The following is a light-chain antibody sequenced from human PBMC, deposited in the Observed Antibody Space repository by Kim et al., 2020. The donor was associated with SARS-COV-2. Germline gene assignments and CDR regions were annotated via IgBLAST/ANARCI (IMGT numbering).Light chain of an antibody. CDR1: QGINNY. V-gene: IGKV1-16*02. CDR2: GAS. CDR3: QQYNGYPYT. J-gene: IGKJ2*01. Sequence: SASVGDRTTTSCRARQGINNYLSWLQQPPGAAPHSLIYGASFLHRGAPSNCSGSGFGAAFLPIISDLQHDDVASYYFQQYNGYPYTFGQGTKLEI.